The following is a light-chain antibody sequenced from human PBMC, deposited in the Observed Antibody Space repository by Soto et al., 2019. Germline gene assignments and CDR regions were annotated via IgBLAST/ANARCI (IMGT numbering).Light chain of an antibody. CDR2: GAS. CDR3: QQYNNWPPIT. CDR1: QSVSSN. Sequence: EIVFTQSPATLSVSPGERATLSCRASQSVSSNLAWFQQKPGQAPRLLIYGASTRATGIPARFSGSGSGTEFTLTIDSLQSEDFAVYYCQQYNNWPPITFGQGTRLEIK. J-gene: IGKJ5*01. V-gene: IGKV3-15*01.